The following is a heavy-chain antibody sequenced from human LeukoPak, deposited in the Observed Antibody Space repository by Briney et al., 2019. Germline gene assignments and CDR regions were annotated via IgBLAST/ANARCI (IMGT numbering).Heavy chain of an antibody. CDR3: ARVTGTTVTTSGAYYFDY. V-gene: IGHV1-18*04. CDR1: GYTFTSYG. CDR2: ISAYNGNT. Sequence: ASVKVSCKASGYTFTSYGISWVRQAPGQGLEWMGWISAYNGNTNYAQKLQGRVTMTTDTSTSTAYMELRSLRSDDTAEYYCARVTGTTVTTSGAYYFDYWGQGTLVTVSS. J-gene: IGHJ4*02. D-gene: IGHD4-17*01.